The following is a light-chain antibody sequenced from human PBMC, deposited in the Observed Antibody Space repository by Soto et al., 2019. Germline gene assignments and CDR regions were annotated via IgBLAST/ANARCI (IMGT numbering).Light chain of an antibody. V-gene: IGKV3-20*01. Sequence: EIVLTQSPDTLSLSPGERATLSCRASQSVSSDYLVWYQQKPGQAPRLLIYGASRRATGIPDRFSGSGSGTDFILTISRLEPEDFAVYYCQQYNNWPRATFGGGTKVEIK. CDR3: QQYNNWPRAT. CDR1: QSVSSDY. CDR2: GAS. J-gene: IGKJ4*01.